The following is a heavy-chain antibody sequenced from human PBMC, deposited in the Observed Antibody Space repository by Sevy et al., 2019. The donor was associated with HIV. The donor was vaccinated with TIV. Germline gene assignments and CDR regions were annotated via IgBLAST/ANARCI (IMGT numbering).Heavy chain of an antibody. J-gene: IGHJ4*02. CDR1: GYTFTDYY. Sequence: ASVKVSCKASGYTFTDYYMNWVRQAPGQGLEWMGWINPNSGDTKYAQKFQGRVTLTRDTSISTAYMELSRLRSDDTAVYYCASPGGYRYGSLLDYWGQGTLVTVSS. CDR3: ASPGGYRYGSLLDY. CDR2: INPNSGDT. V-gene: IGHV1-2*02. D-gene: IGHD5-18*01.